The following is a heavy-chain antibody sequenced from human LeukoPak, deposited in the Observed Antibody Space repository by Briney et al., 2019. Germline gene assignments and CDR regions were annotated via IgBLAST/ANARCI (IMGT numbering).Heavy chain of an antibody. Sequence: PGGSLRLSCAASGFTFSSYSMNWVRQAPGKGLEWVSSISSSSSYIYYADSVKGRLTISRDNAKNSLYLQMNSLRAEDTAVYYCVGTTVVRINWFDPWGQGTLVTVSS. V-gene: IGHV3-21*01. CDR2: ISSSSSYI. J-gene: IGHJ5*02. D-gene: IGHD4-23*01. CDR3: VGTTVVRINWFDP. CDR1: GFTFSSYS.